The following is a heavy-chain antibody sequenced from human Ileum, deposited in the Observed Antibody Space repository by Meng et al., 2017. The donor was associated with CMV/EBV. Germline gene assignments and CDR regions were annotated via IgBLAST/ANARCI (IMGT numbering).Heavy chain of an antibody. V-gene: IGHV4-31*03. Sequence: QVQLQESGPGLVKPSQTLSLTCTFSGGSISSGGYYWNWIRQRPGKGLEWIGYIIYSGSTYYNPSLKSRLSISLDTSKNQFSLKLTSVTAADTAVYYCARDEAIAAPLDYWGQGILVTVSS. CDR2: IIYSGST. D-gene: IGHD6-13*01. J-gene: IGHJ4*02. CDR3: ARDEAIAAPLDY. CDR1: GGSISSGGYY.